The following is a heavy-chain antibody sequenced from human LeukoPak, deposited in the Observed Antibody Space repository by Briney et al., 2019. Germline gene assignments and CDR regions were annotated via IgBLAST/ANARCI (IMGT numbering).Heavy chain of an antibody. D-gene: IGHD3-10*01. Sequence: GTSVKVSCKASRYILIGEHIHGVRQAPAQGREWMGWVESSNGGTHYAHRLQGGVTLNRDTPTKTDYIERCRLRSNHTAVYYCARVLCVSMMRGIIIPYNFDHWGQGTLVTVSS. CDR3: ARVLCVSMMRGIIIPYNFDH. V-gene: IGHV1-2*02. J-gene: IGHJ4*02. CDR1: RYILIGEH. CDR2: VESSNGGT.